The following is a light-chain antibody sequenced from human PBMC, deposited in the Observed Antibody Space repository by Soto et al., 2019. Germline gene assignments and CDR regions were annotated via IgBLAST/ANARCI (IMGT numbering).Light chain of an antibody. CDR3: QKYNSYPWT. J-gene: IGKJ1*01. CDR2: DXS. V-gene: IGKV1-5*01. CDR1: QSISSW. Sequence: DIQMTQSPSTLPASVGDRVTITCRASQSISSWLAWYQQKPGKAPKLLXYDXSSLESGVPSRFSGSGSGTEFTLAISSLQPADFATYYCQKYNSYPWTFGQGTKGDIK.